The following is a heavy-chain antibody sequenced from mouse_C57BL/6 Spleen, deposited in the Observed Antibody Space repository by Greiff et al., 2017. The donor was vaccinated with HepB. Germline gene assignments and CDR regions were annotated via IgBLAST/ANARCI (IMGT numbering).Heavy chain of an antibody. CDR2: IDPSDSYT. D-gene: IGHD2-4*01. V-gene: IGHV1-69*01. CDR3: ARGDYDVKVWFAY. Sequence: QVQLQQPGAELVMPGASVKLSFKASGYTFTSYWMHWVKQRPGQGLEWIGEIDPSDSYTNYNQKFKGKSTLTVDKSSSTAYMQLSSLTSEDSAVYYCARGDYDVKVWFAYWGQGTLVTVSA. CDR1: GYTFTSYW. J-gene: IGHJ3*01.